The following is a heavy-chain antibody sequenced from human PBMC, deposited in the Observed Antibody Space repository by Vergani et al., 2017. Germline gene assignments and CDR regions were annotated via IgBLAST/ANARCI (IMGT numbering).Heavy chain of an antibody. D-gene: IGHD2-8*01. J-gene: IGHJ4*02. CDR2: IHTGGST. V-gene: IGHV4-61*02. CDR3: ARSRPYCTRGSCPAI. CDR1: GESIRSGSHY. Sequence: QVKLQESGPGLLKPSQTLSLTCTVSGESIRSGSHYWSWIRQPAGKGPEWIGHIHTGGSTDLNPSFKSRVSISVDTSKSHFSLKLNSVTVAGTAVYYCARSRPYCTRGSCPAIWGQGTLVTVSS.